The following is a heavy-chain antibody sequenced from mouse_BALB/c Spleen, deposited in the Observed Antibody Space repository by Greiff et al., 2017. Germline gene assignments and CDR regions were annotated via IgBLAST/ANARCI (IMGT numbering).Heavy chain of an antibody. V-gene: IGHV3-2*02. CDR3: ASYGSSPYAMDY. Sequence: EVQVVESGPGLVKPSQSLSLTCTVTGYSITSDYVWNWLRQFPGNKLVWMGYISYSGSTSYNPSLKSRISITRDTSKNQFFLQLSSMTTEDAATYYCASYGSSPYAMDYWGQGTSVTVSS. D-gene: IGHD1-1*01. CDR2: ISYSGST. J-gene: IGHJ4*01. CDR1: GYSITSDYV.